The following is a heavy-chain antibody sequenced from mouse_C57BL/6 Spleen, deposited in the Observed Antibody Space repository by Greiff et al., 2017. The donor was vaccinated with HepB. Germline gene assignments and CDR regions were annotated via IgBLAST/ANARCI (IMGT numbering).Heavy chain of an antibody. CDR3: ARDYGSSYYFDY. Sequence: QVQLQQPGAELVKPGASVKLSCKASGYTFTSYWMHWVKQRPGQGLEWIGMIHPNSGSTNYNEKFKSKATLTVDKPSSTAYMQLSSLTSEDSAVYYCARDYGSSYYFDYWGQGTTLTVSS. D-gene: IGHD1-1*01. CDR2: IHPNSGST. V-gene: IGHV1-64*01. J-gene: IGHJ2*01. CDR1: GYTFTSYW.